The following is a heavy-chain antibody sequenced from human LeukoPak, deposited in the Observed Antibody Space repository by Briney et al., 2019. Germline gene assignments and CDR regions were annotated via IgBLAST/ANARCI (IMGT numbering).Heavy chain of an antibody. V-gene: IGHV3-23*01. Sequence: GGSLRLSCAASGFTFSNYAMNWVRQAPGKGLGWVSGISGSGGSTYYADSVKGRFTISRDNSKNTLYLQMNSLRAEDTAVYYCANVDTAIVNYYGVDVWGQGATVTVSS. CDR2: ISGSGGST. CDR3: ANVDTAIVNYYGVDV. D-gene: IGHD5-18*01. J-gene: IGHJ6*02. CDR1: GFTFSNYA.